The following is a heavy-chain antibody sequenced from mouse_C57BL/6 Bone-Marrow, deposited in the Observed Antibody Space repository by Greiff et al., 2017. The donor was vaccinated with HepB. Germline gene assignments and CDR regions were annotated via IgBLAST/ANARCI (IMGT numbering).Heavy chain of an antibody. CDR2: SSNLAYSI. J-gene: IGHJ4*01. D-gene: IGHD1-1*01. V-gene: IGHV5-15*01. Sequence: DVKLVESGGGLVQPGGSLKLSCAASGFTFSDYGMAWVRQAPRKGPEWVAFSSNLAYSIYYADTVTGRFTISRENAKNTLYLEMSSLRSEDTAMYYCARQDYYGSSYEYYAMDYWGQGTSVTVSS. CDR1: GFTFSDYG. CDR3: ARQDYYGSSYEYYAMDY.